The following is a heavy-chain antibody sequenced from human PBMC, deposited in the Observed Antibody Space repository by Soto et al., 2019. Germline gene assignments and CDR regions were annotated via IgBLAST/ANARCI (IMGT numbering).Heavy chain of an antibody. V-gene: IGHV5-51*01. CDR2: IYPGDSDT. J-gene: IGHJ6*02. CDR3: ARHGYCTNGVCYMAETDYYYYGMDV. D-gene: IGHD2-8*01. CDR1: GYSFTSYW. Sequence: GASLKISCKGSGYSFTSYWISWVRQMPGKGLEWMGIIYPGDSDTRYSPSFQGQVTISADKSISTAYLQWSSLKASDTAMYYCARHGYCTNGVCYMAETDYYYYGMDVWGQGTTVTVSS.